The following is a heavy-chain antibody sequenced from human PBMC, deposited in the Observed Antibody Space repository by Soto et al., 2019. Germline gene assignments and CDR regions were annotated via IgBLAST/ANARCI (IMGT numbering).Heavy chain of an antibody. V-gene: IGHV3-33*01. D-gene: IGHD3-3*01. CDR2: LWYDESNQ. Sequence: QVRLVESGGGVVQPGTSLRLSCAVSGFSFSSYDMHWVRQAPGKGLEWVAVLWYDESNQYYADSVKGRFTISRDISKNTLFLQMTSLRVEDTAVYFCARGADQRFLEPTDLGSWGQGTLVTVSS. CDR1: GFSFSSYD. CDR3: ARGADQRFLEPTDLGS. J-gene: IGHJ4*02.